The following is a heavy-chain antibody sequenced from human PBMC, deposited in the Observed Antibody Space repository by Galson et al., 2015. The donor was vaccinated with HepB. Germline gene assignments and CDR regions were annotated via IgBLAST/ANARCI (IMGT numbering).Heavy chain of an antibody. Sequence: SLRLSCAASGFTVSSNYMSWVRQAPGKGLEWVSIIYSGTSTYYADSVRGRFTISRHNFKNTLYLQMNSLRAEDTAVYYCARGPRYYYDSSGPGYFDYWGQEPWSPSPQ. V-gene: IGHV3-53*04. CDR1: GFTVSSNY. CDR3: ARGPRYYYDSSGPGYFDY. CDR2: IYSGTST. J-gene: IGHJ4*01. D-gene: IGHD3-22*01.